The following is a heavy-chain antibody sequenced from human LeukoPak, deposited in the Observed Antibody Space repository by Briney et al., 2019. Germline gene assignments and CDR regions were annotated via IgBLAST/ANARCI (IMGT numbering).Heavy chain of an antibody. CDR3: ARRVWFGESNWFDP. D-gene: IGHD3-10*01. CDR2: IYYSGST. V-gene: IGHV4-59*08. J-gene: IGHJ5*02. Sequence: PSETLSLTCTVSGGSISSYYWSWIRQPPGKGLEWIGYIYYSGSTNYNPSLKSRVTISVDTSKNQFSLKLSSVTAADTAVYYCARRVWFGESNWFDPWGQGTLVTVSS. CDR1: GGSISSYY.